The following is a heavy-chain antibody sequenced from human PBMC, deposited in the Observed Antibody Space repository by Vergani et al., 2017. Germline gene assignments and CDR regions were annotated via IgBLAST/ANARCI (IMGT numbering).Heavy chain of an antibody. CDR2: ISYDGSNK. CDR3: AKDGYYYGSGSYYNVL. V-gene: IGHV3-30*18. CDR1: GFTFSSYG. Sequence: VQLVESGGGVVQPGRSLRLSCAASGFTFSSYGMHWVRQAPGKGLEWVAVISYDGSNKYYADSVKVRFTISRDNSKNTLYLQMNSLRAEDTAVYYCAKDGYYYGSGSYYNVLWGQGTLVTVSS. D-gene: IGHD3-10*01. J-gene: IGHJ4*02.